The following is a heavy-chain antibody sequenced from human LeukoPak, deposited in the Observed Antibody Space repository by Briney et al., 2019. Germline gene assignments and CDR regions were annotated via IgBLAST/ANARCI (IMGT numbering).Heavy chain of an antibody. V-gene: IGHV3-21*01. J-gene: IGHJ3*02. D-gene: IGHD1-26*01. CDR2: ISSSSSYI. CDR1: GFTFSSYS. CDR3: AVKGGSYSDAFDI. Sequence: GGSLRLSCAASGFTFSSYSMNWVRQAPGKGLEWVSSISSSSSYIYYADSVKGRFTISRDNAKNSLYLQMSSLRAEDTAVYYCAVKGGSYSDAFDIWGQGTMVTVSS.